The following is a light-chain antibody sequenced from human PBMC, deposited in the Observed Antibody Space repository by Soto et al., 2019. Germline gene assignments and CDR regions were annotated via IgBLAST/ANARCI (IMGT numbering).Light chain of an antibody. Sequence: EIVWTQSPGTLSLSPGERATLSCRASQSVSSSYLAWYQHKPGQAPRILIYGASSRATGIPDRFSGSGSGTDFALTISRLEPEDFAVFYCQQYGDSQPVTFGPGTKVDIK. J-gene: IGKJ3*01. CDR3: QQYGDSQPVT. V-gene: IGKV3-20*01. CDR1: QSVSSSY. CDR2: GAS.